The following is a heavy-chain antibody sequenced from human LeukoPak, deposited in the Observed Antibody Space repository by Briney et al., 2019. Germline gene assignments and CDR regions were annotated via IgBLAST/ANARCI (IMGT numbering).Heavy chain of an antibody. CDR1: GFTFSKAW. V-gene: IGHV3-15*01. CDR2: IKSKTDGGTT. CDR3: TRLYSYPQGT. D-gene: IGHD2-2*02. J-gene: IGHJ4*02. Sequence: PAGSLRLSCAASGFTFSKAWMTWVRQAPGKGLEWVGRIKSKTDGGTTDYPAPVKGRFAISRDDSNNTLYLQMNSLKTEDTAMYYCTRLYSYPQGTWGQGTLVTVSS.